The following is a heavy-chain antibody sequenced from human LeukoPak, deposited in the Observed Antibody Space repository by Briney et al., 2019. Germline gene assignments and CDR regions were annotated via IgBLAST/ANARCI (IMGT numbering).Heavy chain of an antibody. D-gene: IGHD5-18*01. CDR1: GNSISSYY. V-gene: IGHV4-4*07. J-gene: IGHJ4*01. Sequence: SETLSLTCTVSGNSISSYYWSWIRQPAGKGLEWIGRIYTSGSTNYNPSLKSRVSMSVDTPKNRFSLKLSSVTAADTAVYYCARDRGYNYGLWYFDYWGQGTLVTVSS. CDR2: IYTSGST. CDR3: ARDRGYNYGLWYFDY.